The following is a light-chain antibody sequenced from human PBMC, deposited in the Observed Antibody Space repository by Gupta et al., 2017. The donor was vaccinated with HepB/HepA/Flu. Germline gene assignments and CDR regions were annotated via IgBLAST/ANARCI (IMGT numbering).Light chain of an antibody. J-gene: IGLJ2*01. Sequence: YELTQPPSVFVSPGQTASITCPGDNLGDKYACWYQQKPGQAPVLVIYQDSKRPSGIPERFSGSNSGNTATLTINGPQAMDEADYYCQAWNSSTAGVVFGGGTKLTVL. CDR3: QAWNSSTAGVV. CDR2: QDS. CDR1: NLGDKY. V-gene: IGLV3-1*01.